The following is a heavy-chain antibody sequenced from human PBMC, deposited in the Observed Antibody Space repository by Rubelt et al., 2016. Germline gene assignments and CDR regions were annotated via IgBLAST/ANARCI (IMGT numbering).Heavy chain of an antibody. CDR1: GFTVSSNY. CDR2: IYSGGST. J-gene: IGHJ3*02. CDR3: ASDRYGGNPWGQDAFDI. D-gene: IGHD4-23*01. Sequence: EVQLVESGGGLVQPGGSLRLSCAASGFTVSSNYMSWVRQAPGKGLEWVSVIYSGGSTYYADSVKGRFTISRHNSKNTLYLQMNSLRAEETAVYYCASDRYGGNPWGQDAFDIWGQGTMVTVSS. V-gene: IGHV3-53*04.